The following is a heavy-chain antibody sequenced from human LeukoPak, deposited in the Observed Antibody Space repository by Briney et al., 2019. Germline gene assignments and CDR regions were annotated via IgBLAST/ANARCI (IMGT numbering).Heavy chain of an antibody. CDR1: GFTFSNYW. V-gene: IGHV3-74*01. J-gene: IGHJ4*02. CDR2: INSDGSST. CDR3: ARDTDTVTTILDY. D-gene: IGHD4-17*01. Sequence: GGSLRLSCAASGFTFSNYWMHWVRQSPGQGPVWISRINSDGSSTSYADSVKGRFTISRGNAKNTLYLQMNSLRAEDTAVYYCARDTDTVTTILDYWGQGTLVTVSS.